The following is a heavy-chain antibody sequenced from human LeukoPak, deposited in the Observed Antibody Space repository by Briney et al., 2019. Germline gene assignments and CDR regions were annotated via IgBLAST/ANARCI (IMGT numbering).Heavy chain of an antibody. D-gene: IGHD5-12*01. J-gene: IGHJ4*02. V-gene: IGHV4-38-2*02. CDR2: IYHSGST. CDR3: ARDLRYRGYKPPAYYFDY. Sequence: SETLSLTCAFSGYSISSGYYWGWIRQPPGKGLEWIGIIYHSGSTYYNPSLKSRVTISVDTSKNQFSLKLSSVTAAGTAVYYCARDLRYRGYKPPAYYFDYWGQGTLVTVSS. CDR1: GYSISSGYY.